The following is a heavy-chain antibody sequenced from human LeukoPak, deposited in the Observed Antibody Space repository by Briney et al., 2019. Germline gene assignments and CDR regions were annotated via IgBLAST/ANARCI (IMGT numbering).Heavy chain of an antibody. CDR3: AKGSSIAARGSYMDV. CDR1: GFTFYDYA. J-gene: IGHJ6*03. V-gene: IGHV3-9*01. Sequence: PGRSLRLSCAASGFTFYDYAMHWVRHAPGKGLEWVSGISWNSGSIGYADSVKGRFTISRDNAKNSLYLQMNSLRAEDTALYYCAKGSSIAARGSYMDVWGKGTTVTVSS. CDR2: ISWNSGSI. D-gene: IGHD6-6*01.